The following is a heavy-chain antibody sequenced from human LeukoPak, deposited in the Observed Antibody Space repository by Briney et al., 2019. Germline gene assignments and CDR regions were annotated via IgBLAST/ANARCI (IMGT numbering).Heavy chain of an antibody. CDR2: ISGSGGST. J-gene: IGHJ4*02. D-gene: IGHD6-19*01. V-gene: IGHV3-23*01. CDR1: GFTFSSYA. Sequence: GGSLRLSCAASGFTFSSYAMSWVRQPPGKGLEWVSTISGSGGSTYYADSVKGRFTISRDNSKNTLYLQMNSLRAEDTAVYYCAREPEYSSGWPYFFDFWGQGTLVTVSS. CDR3: AREPEYSSGWPYFFDF.